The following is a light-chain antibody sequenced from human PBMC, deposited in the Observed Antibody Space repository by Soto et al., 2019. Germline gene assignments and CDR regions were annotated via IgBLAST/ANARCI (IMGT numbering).Light chain of an antibody. CDR2: EVS. Sequence: QSVLTQPASVSGSPGQSITISCTGTSSDVGNNNYVSWYQQQSGKAPKLIIYEVSNRPSGVSNRFSGSKSGNTASLTISGLQAEDEADYYCSSFTSSRAYVFGIGTKVTVL. CDR3: SSFTSSRAYV. CDR1: SSDVGNNNY. V-gene: IGLV2-14*01. J-gene: IGLJ1*01.